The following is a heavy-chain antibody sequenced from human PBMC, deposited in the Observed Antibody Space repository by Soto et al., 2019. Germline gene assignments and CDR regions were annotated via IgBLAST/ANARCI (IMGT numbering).Heavy chain of an antibody. CDR3: VRGGGYDPFDY. Sequence: SETLSLTCTVSGASISYGGFSWSWIRQSPGKGLEWIGYTSHLENTYFHPSFKSRLTMSIDRSRNQFSLNLSSVTAADRAVYYCVRGGGYDPFDYWGQGVLVTVSS. D-gene: IGHD5-12*01. CDR1: GASISYGGFS. J-gene: IGHJ4*02. V-gene: IGHV4-30-2*06. CDR2: TSHLENT.